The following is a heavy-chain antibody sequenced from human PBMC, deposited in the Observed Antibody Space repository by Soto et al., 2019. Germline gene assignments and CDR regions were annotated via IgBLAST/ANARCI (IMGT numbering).Heavy chain of an antibody. D-gene: IGHD4-17*01. CDR1: GFTVSSNY. V-gene: IGHV3-66*01. Sequence: PGGSLRLSCAASGFTVSSNYMSWVRQAPGKGLEWVSVIYSGGSTYYADSVKGRFTISRDNSKNTLYLQMNSLRAEDTAVYYCARVLYYGEMNWFDPWGQGTLVTVSS. J-gene: IGHJ5*02. CDR2: IYSGGST. CDR3: ARVLYYGEMNWFDP.